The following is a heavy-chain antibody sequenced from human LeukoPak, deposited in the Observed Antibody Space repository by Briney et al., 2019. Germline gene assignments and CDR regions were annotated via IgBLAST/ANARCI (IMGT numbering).Heavy chain of an antibody. D-gene: IGHD6-13*01. V-gene: IGHV7-4-1*02. CDR1: GYTFTSYA. CDR3: ARDTYSSSWYWYGLDV. Sequence: ASVKVSCKASGYTFTSYAMNWVRQAPRQGLEWMGWINTNTGNPTYAQGFTGRFVFPLDTSVSTAYLQISSLKAEDTAVYYCARDTYSSSWYWYGLDVWGQGTTVTVSS. J-gene: IGHJ6*02. CDR2: INTNTGNP.